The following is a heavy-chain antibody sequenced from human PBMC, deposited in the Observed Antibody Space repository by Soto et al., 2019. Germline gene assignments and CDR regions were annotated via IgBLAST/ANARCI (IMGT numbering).Heavy chain of an antibody. J-gene: IGHJ4*02. Sequence: GGSLRLSCAASGFTFSTYAMSWVRQAPGKGLEWVSTLSGSGGSTYYADSVKGRFTISRDTSKNTLYLQMNSLRAEDTAIYYCARVIGATGIGYWGQGALVTVSS. CDR3: ARVIGATGIGY. D-gene: IGHD6-13*01. CDR2: LSGSGGST. CDR1: GFTFSTYA. V-gene: IGHV3-23*01.